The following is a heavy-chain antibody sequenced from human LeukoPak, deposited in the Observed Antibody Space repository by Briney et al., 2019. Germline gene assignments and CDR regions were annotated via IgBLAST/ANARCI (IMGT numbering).Heavy chain of an antibody. V-gene: IGHV4-30-4*01. Sequence: PSQTLSLTSTVSGGSISSGDYYWSWIRQPPGKGLEWIGYIYYSGSTYYNPSLKSRVTISVDTSKNQFSLKLSSVTAADTAVYYCARVDVVVEYYFDYWGQGTLVTVSS. J-gene: IGHJ4*02. CDR1: GGSISSGDYY. CDR2: IYYSGST. CDR3: ARVDVVVEYYFDY. D-gene: IGHD2-15*01.